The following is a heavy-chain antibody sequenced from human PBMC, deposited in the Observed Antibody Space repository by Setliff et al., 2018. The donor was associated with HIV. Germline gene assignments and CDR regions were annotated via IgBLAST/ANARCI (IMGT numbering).Heavy chain of an antibody. J-gene: IGHJ6*03. D-gene: IGHD1-26*01. CDR1: GGSIISSSYY. V-gene: IGHV4-39*02. CDR2: IYYSGST. Sequence: KASETLSLTCTVSGGSIISSSYYWGWIRQPPGKGLEWIGSIYYSGSTNYNPSLKSRVTISVDTSKNHFSLNLNSVTAADTAIYYCARRRPPPSGMYSSYYMDVWGKGTAVTVSS. CDR3: ARRRPPPSGMYSSYYMDV.